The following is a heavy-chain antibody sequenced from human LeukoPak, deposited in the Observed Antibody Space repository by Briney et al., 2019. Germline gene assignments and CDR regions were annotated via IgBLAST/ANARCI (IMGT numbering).Heavy chain of an antibody. CDR1: GGTFSSYA. V-gene: IGHV1-69*05. D-gene: IGHD6-13*01. CDR2: IIPIFGTA. J-gene: IGHJ4*02. Sequence: ASVKVSCKASGGTFSSYAISWVRQAPGQGLEWMGRIIPIFGTANYAQKFQGRVTITTDESTSTAYMELSSLRSEDTAVYYCASNGWQQLPNDYWGQGTLVTVSS. CDR3: ASNGWQQLPNDY.